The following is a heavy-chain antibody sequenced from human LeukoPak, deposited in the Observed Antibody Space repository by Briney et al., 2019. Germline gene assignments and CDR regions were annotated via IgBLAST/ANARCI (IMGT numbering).Heavy chain of an antibody. CDR3: AKPDPKNGLPKSYFDY. Sequence: GGSLRLSCAASGFTFSSYAMSWVRQAPGKGLEWVSVISASGGRTSYADSVKGRFIISRDNSKNTLYLQVNSLRAEDTALYYCAKPDPKNGLPKSYFDYWGQGTLVTVSS. CDR1: GFTFSSYA. V-gene: IGHV3-23*01. J-gene: IGHJ4*02. CDR2: ISASGGRT. D-gene: IGHD2-21*01.